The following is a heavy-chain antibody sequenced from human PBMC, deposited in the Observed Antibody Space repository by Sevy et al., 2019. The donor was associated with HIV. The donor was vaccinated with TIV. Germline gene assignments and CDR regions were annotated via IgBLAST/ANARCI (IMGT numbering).Heavy chain of an antibody. CDR3: VRAVAAAGSY. J-gene: IGHJ4*02. V-gene: IGHV3-7*01. D-gene: IGHD6-13*01. CDR2: IKQDGSLK. Sequence: GGSLRLSCAASGFTFSSYWMSWVRQAPGKGLEWVANIKQDGSLKYYVDSVKGRFTISRDNVKNSLYLQMNSLRAEDTALYYCVRAVAAAGSYWGQGTLVTVSS. CDR1: GFTFSSYW.